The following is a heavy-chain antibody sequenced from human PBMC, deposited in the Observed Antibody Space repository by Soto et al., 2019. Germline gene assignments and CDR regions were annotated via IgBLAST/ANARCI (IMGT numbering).Heavy chain of an antibody. D-gene: IGHD6-13*01. CDR1: GFTFSSYW. CDR3: ALHRLPASGTLFDY. V-gene: IGHV3-7*01. Sequence: GGSLRLSCVASGFTFSSYWMSWVRQAPGKGLEWVANIKQDGSEKYNVDSVKGRFTISRDNAKNSLYLQMDGLRAEDTALHYCALHRLPASGTLFDYWGQGTLVTVSS. CDR2: IKQDGSEK. J-gene: IGHJ4*02.